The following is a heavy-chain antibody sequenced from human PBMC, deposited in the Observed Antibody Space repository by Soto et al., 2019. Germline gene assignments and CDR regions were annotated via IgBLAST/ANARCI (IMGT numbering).Heavy chain of an antibody. CDR3: ALGLFNAGDAFDI. CDR2: IIPIFGTA. V-gene: IGHV1-69*01. J-gene: IGHJ3*02. D-gene: IGHD2-21*01. Sequence: SCKASGGTFSSYAISWVRQAPGQGLEWMGGIIPIFGTANYAQKFQGRVTITADESTSTAYMELSSLRSEDTAVYYCALGLFNAGDAFDIWGQGTMVTVSS. CDR1: GGTFSSYA.